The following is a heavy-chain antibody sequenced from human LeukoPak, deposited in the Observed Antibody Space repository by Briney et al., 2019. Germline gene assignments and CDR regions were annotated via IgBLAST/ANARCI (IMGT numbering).Heavy chain of an antibody. CDR2: ISPDGSEK. V-gene: IGHV3-7*01. CDR3: ARYYDPPVGDAFDI. D-gene: IGHD3-16*01. Sequence: GGSLRLSXAASGFRFGSEWMSWARQSPEKGLEWVANISPDGSEKYYVDSVRGRFTISRDNGKNSLYLQLNSLRADDTAVYFCARYYDPPVGDAFDIWGQGTLVTVSS. CDR1: GFRFGSEW. J-gene: IGHJ3*02.